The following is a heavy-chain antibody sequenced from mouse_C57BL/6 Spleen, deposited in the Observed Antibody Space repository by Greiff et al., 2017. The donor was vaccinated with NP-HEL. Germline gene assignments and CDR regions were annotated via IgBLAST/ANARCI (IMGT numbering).Heavy chain of an antibody. CDR1: GYTFTSYW. V-gene: IGHV1-69*01. D-gene: IGHD1-1*01. CDR3: ARQEYYGSSYPWFAD. Sequence: VQLQQPGAELVMPGASVKLSCKASGYTFTSYWMHWVKQRPGQGLEWIGEINPSDSYTNYNQKFKGKATLTVDKSSSTAYMQLSSLSAEDSAVYYCARQEYYGSSYPWFADWGQGTLVTVSA. CDR2: INPSDSYT. J-gene: IGHJ3*01.